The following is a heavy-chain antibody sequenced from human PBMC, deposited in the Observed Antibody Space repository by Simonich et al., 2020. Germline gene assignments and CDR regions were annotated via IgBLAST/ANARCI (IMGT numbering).Heavy chain of an antibody. J-gene: IGHJ3*02. CDR1: GFPFSSYG. V-gene: IGHV3-74*01. D-gene: IGHD4-4*01. Sequence: EVQLVESGGGLVQPGGSLGLSCAASGFPFSSYGMHWVRQAPGKGVVGFPRIKRDGSSTSYADSVKGRFTSSRDNAKNTLYLQMNSLRAEDTAVYYCARDYSNYDAFDIWGQGTMVTVSS. CDR3: ARDYSNYDAFDI. CDR2: IKRDGSST.